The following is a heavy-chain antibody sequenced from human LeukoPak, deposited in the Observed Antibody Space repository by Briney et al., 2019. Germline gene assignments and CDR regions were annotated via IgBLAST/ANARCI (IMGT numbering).Heavy chain of an antibody. CDR2: IYYSGYT. Sequence: SETLSLTCTVSGGSISSYYWSWIRQPPGKGLKWIGNIYYSGYTTYSPSLRSRVTISVDTSKNQFSLKLSSVTAADTAVYYCARDFLSGYYGSGSYFHYYMDVWGKGTTVTISS. D-gene: IGHD3-10*01. V-gene: IGHV4-59*01. CDR1: GGSISSYY. J-gene: IGHJ6*03. CDR3: ARDFLSGYYGSGSYFHYYMDV.